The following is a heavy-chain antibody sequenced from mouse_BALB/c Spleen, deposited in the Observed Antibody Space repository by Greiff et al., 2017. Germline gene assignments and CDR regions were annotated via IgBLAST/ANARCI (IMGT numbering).Heavy chain of an antibody. CDR2: ISDGGSYT. CDR1: GFTFSDYY. V-gene: IGHV5-4*02. J-gene: IGHJ1*01. Sequence: EVQGVESGGGLVKPGGSLKLSCAASGFTFSDYYMYWVRQTPEKRLEWVATISDGGSYTYYPDSVKGRFTISRDNAKNNLYLQMSSLKSEDTAMYYCASFITTTPYWYFDVWGAGTTVTVSS. CDR3: ASFITTTPYWYFDV. D-gene: IGHD1-2*01.